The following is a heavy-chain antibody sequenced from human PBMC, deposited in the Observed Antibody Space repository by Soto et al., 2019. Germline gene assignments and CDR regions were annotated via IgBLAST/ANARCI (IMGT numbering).Heavy chain of an antibody. D-gene: IGHD2-8*01. V-gene: IGHV3-30-3*01. Sequence: QVQLVESGGGVVQPGRSLRLSCADSGFSFSSYALHWVRQAPGKGLEWVAVISYDGINKYYADSVKGRFTISRDNSKNTLYLQMNSLRTDDTVVYYCGRDGVYPLILYFFDYWGQGTLVTVSS. CDR2: ISYDGINK. CDR3: GRDGVYPLILYFFDY. CDR1: GFSFSSYA. J-gene: IGHJ4*02.